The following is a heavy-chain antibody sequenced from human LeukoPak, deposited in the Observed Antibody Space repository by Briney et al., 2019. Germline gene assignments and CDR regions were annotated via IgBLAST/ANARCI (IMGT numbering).Heavy chain of an antibody. CDR1: GGSVSSGSYY. Sequence: SETLSLTCTVSGGSVSSGSYYWSWIRQPPGKGLEWIGYIYYSGSTNYNPSLKSRVTISVDTSKNQFSLKLSSVTAADTAVYYCARLGILAVPAAMLGYYYYGMDVWGQGTTVTVSS. CDR2: IYYSGST. CDR3: ARLGILAVPAAMLGYYYYGMDV. V-gene: IGHV4-61*01. D-gene: IGHD2-2*01. J-gene: IGHJ6*02.